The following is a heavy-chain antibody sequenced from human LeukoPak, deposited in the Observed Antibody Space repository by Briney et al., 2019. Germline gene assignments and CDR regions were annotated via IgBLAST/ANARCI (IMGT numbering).Heavy chain of an antibody. D-gene: IGHD6-13*01. V-gene: IGHV3-53*01. J-gene: IGHJ3*02. CDR2: IYSGGGT. Sequence: AGGSLRLSCAASGFTFSSYWMSWVRQAPGKGLEWVSVIYSGGGTNYADSVKGRFAISRDKSKNTVYLQMGSLRAEDTAVYYSAGAELVRVAFDIWGQGTMVTVSS. CDR1: GFTFSSYW. CDR3: AGAELVRVAFDI.